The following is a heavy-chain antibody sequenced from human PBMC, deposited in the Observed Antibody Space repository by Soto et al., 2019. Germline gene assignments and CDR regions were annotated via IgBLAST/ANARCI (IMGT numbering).Heavy chain of an antibody. D-gene: IGHD3-10*01. CDR1: GFTFTNAG. Sequence: EVQLVESGGGLVKPGGSLRLSCAASGFTFTNAGMSWVRQAPGKGLEWVGRIKSITDGGTTDYAAPVKGRFDISRADSKHTMYLQTDSPKTEDTAVYYCTTGAYYYGSWGPGTLVTVSS. CDR3: TTGAYYYGS. J-gene: IGHJ5*02. CDR2: IKSITDGGTT. V-gene: IGHV3-15*01.